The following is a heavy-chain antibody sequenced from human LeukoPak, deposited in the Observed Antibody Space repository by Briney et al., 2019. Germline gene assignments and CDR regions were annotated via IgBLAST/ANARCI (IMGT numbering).Heavy chain of an antibody. CDR1: GFTFSSYG. D-gene: IGHD3-10*01. V-gene: IGHV3-30*02. Sequence: GGSLRLSCAASGFTFSSYGMHWVRQAPGKGLEWVAFIRYDGSNKYYADSVKGRFTIFRDNWKNTLYLQMNSLRVEDTAVYYCARGQIDYYSPGSYGYFDYWGQGILVTVSS. J-gene: IGHJ4*02. CDR2: IRYDGSNK. CDR3: ARGQIDYYSPGSYGYFDY.